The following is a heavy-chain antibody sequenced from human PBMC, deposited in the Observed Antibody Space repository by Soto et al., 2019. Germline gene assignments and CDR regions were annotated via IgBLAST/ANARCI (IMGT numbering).Heavy chain of an antibody. V-gene: IGHV3-23*01. Sequence: PGGSQSLSYSASGFTFSSYAMSWVRQAPCKGLEWVSSISGSGGSTYYADSVKGRFTISRDNSKNTLYLQMNSLRAEDTAVYYCAKDRLWEYSWPVWGQGTTVTVSS. J-gene: IGHJ6*02. CDR2: ISGSGGST. CDR3: AKDRLWEYSWPV. D-gene: IGHD3-16*01. CDR1: GFTFSSYA.